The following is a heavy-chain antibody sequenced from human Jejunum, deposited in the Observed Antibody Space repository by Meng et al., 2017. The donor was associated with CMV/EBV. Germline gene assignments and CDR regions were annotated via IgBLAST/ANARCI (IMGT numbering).Heavy chain of an antibody. V-gene: IGHV3-30*02. Sequence: ASGFTFSSYGMHWVRQGQGKGLEWLAFMRYEGSTQYYADSVKGRFTISRDNSKNMVYLEMSNLRPDDTALYYCAKDMFSNFAFIDFWGQGALVTVSS. CDR2: MRYEGSTQ. CDR1: GFTFSSYG. D-gene: IGHD4-11*01. J-gene: IGHJ4*02. CDR3: AKDMFSNFAFIDF.